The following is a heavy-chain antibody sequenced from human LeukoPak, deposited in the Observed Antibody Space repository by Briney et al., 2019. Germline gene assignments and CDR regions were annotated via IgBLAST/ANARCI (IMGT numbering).Heavy chain of an antibody. J-gene: IGHJ5*02. Sequence: AASVKVSCRASGGTFSSYAISWVRQAPGQGLEWMGGIIPIFGTANYAQKFQGRVTITTDESTSTAYMELSSLRSEDTAVYYCAREPPSWAVAADNNWFDPWGQGTLVTVSS. CDR2: IIPIFGTA. CDR3: AREPPSWAVAADNNWFDP. D-gene: IGHD6-19*01. V-gene: IGHV1-69*05. CDR1: GGTFSSYA.